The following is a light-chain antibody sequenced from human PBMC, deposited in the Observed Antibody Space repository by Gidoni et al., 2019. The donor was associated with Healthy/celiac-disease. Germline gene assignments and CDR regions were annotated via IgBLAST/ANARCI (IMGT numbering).Light chain of an antibody. V-gene: IGKV1-5*03. CDR1: QSISSW. Sequence: DTQMTHSPSTLSASVGDRVTITCRASQSISSWWAWYRQKPGRAPKLLIYKASSLESGVPSRLSDSGSGTEFTLTISSLQPDDCATYYCLQYNSYSRWTFGQGTKVEIK. CDR3: LQYNSYSRWT. J-gene: IGKJ1*01. CDR2: KAS.